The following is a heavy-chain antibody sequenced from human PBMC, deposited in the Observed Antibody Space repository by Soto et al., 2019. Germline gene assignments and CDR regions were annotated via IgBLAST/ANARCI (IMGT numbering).Heavy chain of an antibody. CDR2: INPGGDVI. J-gene: IGHJ4*02. Sequence: GGSLRLSCAASGFNLRDYYMTWIRQAPGKGLELLSYINPGGDVIKYVDSVKGRFTISRDNAKNSLYLHMNSLRPDDTAVYYCASGAGFYYDTSRYWGQGTLVTVSS. CDR1: GFNLRDYY. CDR3: ASGAGFYYDTSRY. D-gene: IGHD3-22*01. V-gene: IGHV3-11*04.